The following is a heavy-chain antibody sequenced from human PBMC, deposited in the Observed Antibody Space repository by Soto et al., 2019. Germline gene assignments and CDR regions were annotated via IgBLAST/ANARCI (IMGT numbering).Heavy chain of an antibody. V-gene: IGHV4-59*01. CDR3: AIGRIPLRYPFDY. Sequence: QVQLQESGPGLVKPSETLSLTCTVSGGSISSYYWSWIRQPPGKGLERIGYIYYSGSTNYNPSLNSRVTISVDTSKNHFSLKPSSATAADTAVYYCAIGRIPLRYPFDYWGQGTLVTVSS. D-gene: IGHD1-1*01. CDR1: GGSISSYY. J-gene: IGHJ4*02. CDR2: IYYSGST.